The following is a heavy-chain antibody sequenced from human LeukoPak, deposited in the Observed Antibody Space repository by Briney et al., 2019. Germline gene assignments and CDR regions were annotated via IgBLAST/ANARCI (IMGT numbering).Heavy chain of an antibody. CDR2: IWYDGSNK. D-gene: IGHD6-13*01. CDR3: ARIKQPDYYYGMDV. V-gene: IGHV3-33*08. J-gene: IGHJ6*02. CDR1: GFTFSSYG. Sequence: SGRSLRLSCAASGFTFSSYGMHWVREAPGKGLGWVAVIWYDGSNKYYADSVKGRFAISRDNSKNTLYLQMNSLRAEDTAVYYCARIKQPDYYYGMDVWGQGTTVTVSS.